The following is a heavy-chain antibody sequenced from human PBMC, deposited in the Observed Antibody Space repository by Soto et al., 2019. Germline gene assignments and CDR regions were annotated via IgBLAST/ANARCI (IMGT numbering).Heavy chain of an antibody. D-gene: IGHD5-18*01. J-gene: IGHJ1*01. Sequence: PSETLSLTCAVYGGSFSGYYWSWIRQPPGKGLEWIGEINHSGSTNYNPSLKSRVTISVDTSKNQFSLKLSSVTAADTAVYYCASTAMVTLLAYWGQGTLVTVS. V-gene: IGHV4-34*01. CDR3: ASTAMVTLLAY. CDR2: INHSGST. CDR1: GGSFSGYY.